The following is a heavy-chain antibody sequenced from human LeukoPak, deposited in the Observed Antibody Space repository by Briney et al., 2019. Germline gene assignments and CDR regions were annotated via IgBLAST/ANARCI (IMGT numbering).Heavy chain of an antibody. CDR1: GGSISSGGYY. J-gene: IGHJ4*02. D-gene: IGHD5-18*01. V-gene: IGHV4-31*03. Sequence: PSETLSLICTVAGGSISSGGYYWSWIRQHPGKGLEWIGYIYYSGSTYYNPSLKSRVTISVDTSKNQFSLKLSSVTAADTAVYYCARGRAVDTAMVTGTYFDYWGQGTLVTVSS. CDR2: IYYSGST. CDR3: ARGRAVDTAMVTGTYFDY.